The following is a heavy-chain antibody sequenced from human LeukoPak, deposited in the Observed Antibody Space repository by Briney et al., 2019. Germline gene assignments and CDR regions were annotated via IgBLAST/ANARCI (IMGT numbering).Heavy chain of an antibody. J-gene: IGHJ4*02. D-gene: IGHD3-3*01. V-gene: IGHV4-61*08. CDR2: MYYSGST. CDR1: GGSISSGGYY. Sequence: SETLSLTCTVSGGSISSGGYYWSWIRQPPGKGLEWIGYMYYSGSTNYNPSLKSRVTISVDTSKNQFSLKLSSVTAADTAVYYCASSHPLGSNNDYYTPFDYWGQGTLVTVSS. CDR3: ASSHPLGSNNDYYTPFDY.